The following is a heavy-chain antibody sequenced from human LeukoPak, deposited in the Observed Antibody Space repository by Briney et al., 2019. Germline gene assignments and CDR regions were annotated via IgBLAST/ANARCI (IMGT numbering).Heavy chain of an antibody. CDR1: GFTFSSYS. CDR3: ARDLVATGDVGY. CDR2: ISSSSSYI. Sequence: GSLRLSCAASGFTFSSYSMNWVRQAPGKGLEWVSSISSSSSYIYYADSVKGRFTISRDNAKNSLYLQMNSLRAEDTAVYYRARDLVATGDVGYWGQGTLVTVSS. J-gene: IGHJ4*02. D-gene: IGHD5-12*01. V-gene: IGHV3-21*01.